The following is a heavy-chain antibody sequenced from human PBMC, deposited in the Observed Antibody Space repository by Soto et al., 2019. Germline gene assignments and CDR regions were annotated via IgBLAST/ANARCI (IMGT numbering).Heavy chain of an antibody. Sequence: PSETLSLTCTVSGGSISSSSYYWGWIRQPPGKGLEWIGSIYYSGSTYYNPSLKSRVTISVDTSKNQFSLKLSSVTAADTAVYYCARQYARYLRVVGKGMDVCGQGTTVTVSS. CDR1: GGSISSSSYY. J-gene: IGHJ6*02. V-gene: IGHV4-39*01. CDR2: IYYSGST. D-gene: IGHD1-26*01. CDR3: ARQYARYLRVVGKGMDV.